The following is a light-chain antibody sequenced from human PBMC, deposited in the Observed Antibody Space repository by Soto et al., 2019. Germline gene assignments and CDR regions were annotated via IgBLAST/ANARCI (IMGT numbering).Light chain of an antibody. CDR3: QSFDHSLRVV. CDR1: SSNIGAGFD. Sequence: QSVLTQPPSVSGAPRQRVTISCTGSSSNIGAGFDVHWYQQVPGTAPKLLISGNSNRPSGVPDRFSGSKSGTSASLAITGLQAEDEADYYCQSFDHSLRVVFGGGTKLTVL. CDR2: GNS. J-gene: IGLJ3*02. V-gene: IGLV1-40*01.